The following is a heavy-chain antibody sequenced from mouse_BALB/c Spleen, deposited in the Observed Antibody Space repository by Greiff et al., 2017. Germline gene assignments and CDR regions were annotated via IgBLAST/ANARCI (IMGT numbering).Heavy chain of an antibody. Sequence: QVQLQQSGPGLVAPSQSLSITCTVSGFSLTNYGVHWIRQPPGKGLEWLGVIWAGGSTNYNSALMSRLSISKDNSKSQVFLKMNSLQSDDTAMYYCARGTSEEGFAYWGQGTLVTVSA. CDR2: IWAGGST. J-gene: IGHJ3*01. V-gene: IGHV2-9*02. CDR1: GFSLTNYG. CDR3: ARGTSEEGFAY. D-gene: IGHD3-2*02.